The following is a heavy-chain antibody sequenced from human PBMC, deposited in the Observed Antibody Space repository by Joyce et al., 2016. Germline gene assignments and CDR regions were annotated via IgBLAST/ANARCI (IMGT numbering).Heavy chain of an antibody. D-gene: IGHD6-13*01. CDR3: ARLGSTSWHY. CDR1: GYNFDTYW. Sequence: EVQLVQSGAEVKKPGESLKISCKSFGYNFDTYWIGWVRQMPGKGLDWMGSIFPGDSEVTYSPSFQGQVTISVDKSIDTAYLQWSSLKASDTAMYYCARLGSTSWHYWGQGTLVTVSS. CDR2: IFPGDSEV. J-gene: IGHJ4*02. V-gene: IGHV5-51*01.